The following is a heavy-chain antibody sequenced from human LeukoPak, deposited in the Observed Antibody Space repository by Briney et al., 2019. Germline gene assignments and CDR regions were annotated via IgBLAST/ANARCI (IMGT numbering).Heavy chain of an antibody. D-gene: IGHD3-22*01. V-gene: IGHV1-3*01. J-gene: IGHJ2*01. Sequence: ASVKVSCKASGYTFSSYAMQWVRQAPGQRPEWMGWINVADANTKYSQKFQGRVTITRDTSASTVYMELSSLRSEDTAVYYCARSFTGGYNRRYFDVWGRGTVVTVSS. CDR1: GYTFSSYA. CDR3: ARSFTGGYNRRYFDV. CDR2: INVADANT.